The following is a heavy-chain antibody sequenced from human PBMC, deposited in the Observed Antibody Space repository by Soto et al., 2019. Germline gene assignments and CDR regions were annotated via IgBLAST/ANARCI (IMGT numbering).Heavy chain of an antibody. D-gene: IGHD3-3*01. CDR2: ISSSSSTI. V-gene: IGHV3-48*01. J-gene: IGHJ6*02. CDR1: GFTFSSYS. Sequence: GGSLRLSCAASGFTFSSYSMNWVRQAPGKGLEWVSYISSSSSTIYYADSVKGRFTISRDNAKNSLYLQMNSLRAEDTAVYYCAKYDFWSGYPPSYYYGMDVWGQGTTVTVSS. CDR3: AKYDFWSGYPPSYYYGMDV.